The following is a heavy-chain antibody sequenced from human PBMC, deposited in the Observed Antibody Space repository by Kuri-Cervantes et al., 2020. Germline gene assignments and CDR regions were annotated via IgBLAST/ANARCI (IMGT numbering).Heavy chain of an antibody. CDR2: IYSSGST. CDR3: ARRVPAAIGYYYYYMDV. CDR1: AGSIRSYY. J-gene: IGHJ6*03. D-gene: IGHD2-2*02. V-gene: IGHV4-4*09. Sequence: SETLSLTCTVSAGSIRSYYWGWVRQPPGKGLEYLGNIYSSGSTNYSPSLKSRVTPSVDTSKNQFSLKLSSVTAADTAVYYCARRVPAAIGYYYYYMDVWGKGTTVTVSS.